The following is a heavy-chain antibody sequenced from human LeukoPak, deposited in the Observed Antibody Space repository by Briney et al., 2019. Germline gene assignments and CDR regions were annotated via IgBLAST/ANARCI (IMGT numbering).Heavy chain of an antibody. Sequence: SETLSLTCAVYGGSFSGYYWSWIRQPPGKGLEWIGEINHSGSTNYNPSLKSRVTISVDTSKNQFSLKLSSVTAADTAVYYCARGTLLGYCSSTSCPPFDYWGQGTLVTVSS. CDR1: GGSFSGYY. CDR3: ARGTLLGYCSSTSCPPFDY. D-gene: IGHD2-2*01. J-gene: IGHJ4*02. CDR2: INHSGST. V-gene: IGHV4-34*01.